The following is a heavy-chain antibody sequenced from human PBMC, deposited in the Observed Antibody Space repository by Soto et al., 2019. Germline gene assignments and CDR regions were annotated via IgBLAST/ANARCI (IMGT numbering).Heavy chain of an antibody. CDR1: GYNFAYQW. D-gene: IGHD5-18*01. Sequence: ESLKISCKVSGYNFAYQWIGWVRQMPGKVLEWMGIIYPGDSDTRYSPSFQGQVTFSADRSISTVYLQWTSMKASDSAIYYCARLLRYSADYYYGIDVWGQGIAVTVSS. J-gene: IGHJ6*02. V-gene: IGHV5-51*01. CDR3: ARLLRYSADYYYGIDV. CDR2: IYPGDSDT.